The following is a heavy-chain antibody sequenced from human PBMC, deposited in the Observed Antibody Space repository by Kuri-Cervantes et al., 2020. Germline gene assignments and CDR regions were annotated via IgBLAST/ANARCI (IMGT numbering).Heavy chain of an antibody. CDR3: ARDKYDFWSGYYIQTGHDY. D-gene: IGHD3-3*01. Sequence: GESLKISCAASGFTFSSYWMSWVRQAPGKGLEWVANIKQDGSEKYYVDSVKGRFTISRDNAKNSLYLQMNSLRAEDTAVYYCARDKYDFWSGYYIQTGHDYWGQGTLVTVSS. CDR2: IKQDGSEK. J-gene: IGHJ4*02. V-gene: IGHV3-7*01. CDR1: GFTFSSYW.